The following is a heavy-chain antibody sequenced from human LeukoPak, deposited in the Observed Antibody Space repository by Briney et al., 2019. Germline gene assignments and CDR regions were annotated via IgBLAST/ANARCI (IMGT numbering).Heavy chain of an antibody. D-gene: IGHD3-10*01. CDR3: ATVSYGSGSYPHPFDP. CDR2: ISGSGGST. J-gene: IGHJ5*02. Sequence: GGSLRLSCAASGFTFSSYAMSWVRQAPGKGLEWVSAISGSGGSTYYADSVKGRFIISRDNSKNTLYLQMNSLRAEDTAVYYCATVSYGSGSYPHPFDPWGQGTLVSVSS. V-gene: IGHV3-23*01. CDR1: GFTFSSYA.